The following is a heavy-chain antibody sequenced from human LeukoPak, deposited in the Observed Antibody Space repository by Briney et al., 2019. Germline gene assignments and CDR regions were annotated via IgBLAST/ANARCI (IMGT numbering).Heavy chain of an antibody. CDR2: IRYDGSNK. D-gene: IGHD6-13*01. CDR1: GFTFSSYG. Sequence: GGSLRLSCAASGFTFSSYGMHWVRQAPGKGLEWVAFIRYDGSNKYYADSVKGRFTISRDNSKNTLYLQMNSLRAEDTAVYYCAKDLRVAAGDWFDPWGQGTLVTVSS. CDR3: AKDLRVAAGDWFDP. V-gene: IGHV3-30*02. J-gene: IGHJ5*02.